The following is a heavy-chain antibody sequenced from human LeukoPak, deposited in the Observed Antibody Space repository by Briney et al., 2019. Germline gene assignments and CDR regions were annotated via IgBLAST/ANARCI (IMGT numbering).Heavy chain of an antibody. Sequence: PGGSLRLSCAASGFTFSSYSMNWVRQAPGKGLEWVSSISSSSSYIYYADSVKGRFTISRDNAKNSLYLQMNSLRAEDTAVYYCARGDVLRFLEWLSHYYYYYMDVWGKGTTVTVSS. D-gene: IGHD3-3*01. J-gene: IGHJ6*03. V-gene: IGHV3-21*01. CDR2: ISSSSSYI. CDR3: ARGDVLRFLEWLSHYYYYYMDV. CDR1: GFTFSSYS.